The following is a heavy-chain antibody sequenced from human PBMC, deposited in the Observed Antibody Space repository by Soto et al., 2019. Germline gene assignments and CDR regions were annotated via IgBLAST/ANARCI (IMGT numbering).Heavy chain of an antibody. CDR2: INTGSGYT. D-gene: IGHD2-8*02. J-gene: IGHJ4*02. Sequence: QVHLVQSGAEVKKPGSSVRVSCKTSGYTFSNYAISWVRQASGQGLEWMGGINTGSGYTNYAHDRVTMTKDSSTYTAYLEVTSLRSDDTAIYYCARDRVYTGGADADYWGQGTLVTVSS. V-gene: IGHV1-18*01. CDR3: ARDRVYTGGADADY. CDR1: GYTFSNYA.